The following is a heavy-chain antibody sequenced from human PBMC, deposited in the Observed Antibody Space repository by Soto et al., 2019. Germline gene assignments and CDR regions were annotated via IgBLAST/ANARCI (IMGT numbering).Heavy chain of an antibody. CDR2: ISGSGGST. D-gene: IGHD6-6*01. CDR1: GFTFSSYA. V-gene: IGHV3-23*01. CDR3: AKFASIAARRNYYYDMDV. Sequence: GGSLRLSCAASGFTFSSYAMSWVRQAPGRGLEWVSAISGSGGSTYYADSVKGRSTISRDNSKNTLYLQMNSLRAEDTAVYYCAKFASIAARRNYYYDMDVWGQGTTVTVSS. J-gene: IGHJ6*02.